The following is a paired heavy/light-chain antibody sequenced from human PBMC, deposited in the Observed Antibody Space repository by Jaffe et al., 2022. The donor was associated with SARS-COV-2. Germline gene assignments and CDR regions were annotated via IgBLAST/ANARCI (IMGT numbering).Light chain of an antibody. V-gene: IGKV3-11*01. CDR3: QQRTSWSGLT. Sequence: EIVLTQSPATLYLSPGEGATLSCRASQSVYNYLVWYQQRPGQSPRLLIYDASQRATGIPDRFSGSGSGTDFTLTISRLEPEDFAVYYCQQRTSWSGLTFGGGTKVEI. CDR2: DAS. J-gene: IGKJ4*01. CDR1: QSVYNY.
Heavy chain of an antibody. CDR1: GLTLSSYS. D-gene: IGHD5-12*01. CDR3: AKVGAQKGNLYDFSGYGRYMDV. V-gene: IGHV3-21*01. CDR2: IGTDNDYI. Sequence: EVQLVESGGGLVKPGGSLRLSCEASGLTLSSYSINWVRQAPGKGLEWVSCIGTDNDYIHYADSVKGRFTISRDSSRNSLNLQMSSLRAEDTGVYYCAKVGAQKGNLYDFSGYGRYMDVWGTGTTVIVS. J-gene: IGHJ6*03.